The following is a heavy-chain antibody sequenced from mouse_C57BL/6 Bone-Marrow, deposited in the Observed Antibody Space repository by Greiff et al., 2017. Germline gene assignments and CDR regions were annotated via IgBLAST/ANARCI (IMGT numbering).Heavy chain of an antibody. D-gene: IGHD1-1*01. CDR2: IDPETGGT. V-gene: IGHV1-15*01. CDR3: TRGGYYGSSSYSAMDY. J-gene: IGHJ4*01. CDR1: GYTFTDYE. Sequence: VQLQESGAELVRPGASVTLSCKASGYTFTDYEMHWVKQTPVHGLEWIGAIDPETGGTAYNQKFKGKAILTADKSSSTAYMELRSLTSEDSAVYYCTRGGYYGSSSYSAMDYWGQGTSVTVSS.